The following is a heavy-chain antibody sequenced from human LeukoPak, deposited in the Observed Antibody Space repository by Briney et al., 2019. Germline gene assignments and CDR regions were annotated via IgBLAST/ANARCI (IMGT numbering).Heavy chain of an antibody. Sequence: PGGSLRLSCAASGFTFSSYGMHWVRQAPGKGLEWVAVISYDGSNKHYTDSVKGRFTISRDNSKNTLYLQMNSLRAEDTAVYYCSAGLRGYFDYWGQGTLVTVSS. V-gene: IGHV3-30*03. CDR3: SAGLRGYFDY. CDR1: GFTFSSYG. CDR2: ISYDGSNK. J-gene: IGHJ4*02. D-gene: IGHD2-21*02.